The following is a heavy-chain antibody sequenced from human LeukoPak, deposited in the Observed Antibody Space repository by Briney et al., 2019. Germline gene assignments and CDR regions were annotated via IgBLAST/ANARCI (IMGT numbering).Heavy chain of an antibody. CDR2: IYPGDSDT. CDR3: ARRNSGYYGFDY. D-gene: IGHD5-12*01. V-gene: IGHV5-51*01. J-gene: IGHJ4*02. Sequence: GESLKISCKASGYSFTTHWIGWVRQMPGEGLEWMGIIYPGDSDTKYTPSFQGQVTISVDKSTNTAYLQWRSVKASDTAIYFCARRNSGYYGFDYWGQGTQVTVSS. CDR1: GYSFTTHW.